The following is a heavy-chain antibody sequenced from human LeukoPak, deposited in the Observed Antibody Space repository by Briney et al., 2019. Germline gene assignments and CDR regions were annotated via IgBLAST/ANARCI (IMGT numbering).Heavy chain of an antibody. J-gene: IGHJ4*02. CDR3: ARGGSGWYRGLYFDY. CDR2: IYYSGST. Sequence: MPSETLSLTCTVSGGSIGSYYWSWIRQPPGKGLVWIGYIYYSGSTNYNPSLKSRVTISVDTSKNQFSLKLSSVTAADTAVYYCARGGSGWYRGLYFDYWGQGTLVTVSS. CDR1: GGSIGSYY. V-gene: IGHV4-59*01. D-gene: IGHD6-19*01.